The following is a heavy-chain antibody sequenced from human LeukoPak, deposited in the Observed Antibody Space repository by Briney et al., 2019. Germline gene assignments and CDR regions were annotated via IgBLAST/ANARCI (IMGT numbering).Heavy chain of an antibody. CDR2: ISTTGTTI. V-gene: IGHV3-48*02. D-gene: IGHD2-21*01. J-gene: IGHJ4*02. CDR1: GFTFSAYH. Sequence: GGSLRLSCAASGFTFSAYHINWVRQAPGRGLEWISYISTTGTTIHYADSVKGRFAISRDNAKSSLYLQMNSLRDEDTAVYYCARVWQDYSGVDYWGQGTLVTVSS. CDR3: ARVWQDYSGVDY.